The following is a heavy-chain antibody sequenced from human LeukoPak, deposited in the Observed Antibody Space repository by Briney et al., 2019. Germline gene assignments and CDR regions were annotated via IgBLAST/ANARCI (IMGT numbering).Heavy chain of an antibody. CDR3: ARDGYSYGGFDY. D-gene: IGHD5-18*01. J-gene: IGHJ4*02. CDR1: GGSISGSSYY. Sequence: SETLSLTCTVSGGSISGSSYYWGWIRQPPGKGLEWIGSIYYSGSTYYNPSLKSRVTISVDTSKNQFSLKLNSVTATDTAVYYCARDGYSYGGFDYWGQGTLVTVSS. V-gene: IGHV4-39*02. CDR2: IYYSGST.